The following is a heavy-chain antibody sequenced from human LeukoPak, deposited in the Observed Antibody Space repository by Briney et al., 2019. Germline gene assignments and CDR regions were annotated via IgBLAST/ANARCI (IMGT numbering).Heavy chain of an antibody. CDR3: ARANDIVVEPAAIGENYYYYYMDV. CDR2: ISSSSSYI. CDR1: GFTFSSYS. J-gene: IGHJ6*03. D-gene: IGHD2-2*02. Sequence: GGSLRLSCAASGFTFSSYSMNWVRQAPGKGLEWVSSISSSSSYIYYADSVKGRFTISRDNAKNSLYLQMNSLRAEDTAVYYCARANDIVVEPAAIGENYYYYYMDVWGKGTTVTVSS. V-gene: IGHV3-21*01.